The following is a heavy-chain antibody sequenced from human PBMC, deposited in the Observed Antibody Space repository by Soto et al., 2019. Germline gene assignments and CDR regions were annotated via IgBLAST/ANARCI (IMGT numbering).Heavy chain of an antibody. V-gene: IGHV6-1*01. CDR3: AGVTSFRDMDV. CDR2: TYYRSKWNN. D-gene: IGHD3-10*01. Sequence: PSQTLSLTCAISGDSVSSDSGVWIWIRQSPSRGLEWLGRTYYRSKWNNDYAVSVKSRITINPDTSKNQFSLQLDSVIPEDTAVYYCAGVTSFRDMDVWGQGTPVTVSS. J-gene: IGHJ6*02. CDR1: GDSVSSDSGV.